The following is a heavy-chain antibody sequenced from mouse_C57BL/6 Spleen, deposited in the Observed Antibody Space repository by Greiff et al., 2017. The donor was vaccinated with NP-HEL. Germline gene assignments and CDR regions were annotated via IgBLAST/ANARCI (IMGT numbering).Heavy chain of an antibody. V-gene: IGHV1-62-2*01. D-gene: IGHD1-1*01. CDR2: FYPGSGSI. CDR1: GYTFTEYT. CDR3: ARHEGPHYYGSSYAMDY. J-gene: IGHJ4*01. Sequence: QVQLQQSGAELVKPGASVKLSCKASGYTFTEYTIHWVKQRSGQGLEWIGWFYPGSGSIKYNEKFKDKATLTADKSSSTVYMELSRLTSEDSAVYFCARHEGPHYYGSSYAMDYWGQGTSVTVSS.